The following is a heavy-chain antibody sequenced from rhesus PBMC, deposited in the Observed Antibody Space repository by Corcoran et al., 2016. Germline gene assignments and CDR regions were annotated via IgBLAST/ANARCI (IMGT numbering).Heavy chain of an antibody. CDR3: ARALAGTTDY. Sequence: QVQLQESGPGLVKPSETLSLTCAVSGYSISSGYGWSWIRQPPGKGLEWIGFIGGSSGSTNYNPSLKSRVTFSKDTSKNQCSLQLSSVTAADTAVYYCARALAGTTDYWGQGVLVTVSS. CDR2: IGGSSGST. D-gene: IGHD1-14*01. J-gene: IGHJ4*01. V-gene: IGHV4-127*01. CDR1: GYSISSGYG.